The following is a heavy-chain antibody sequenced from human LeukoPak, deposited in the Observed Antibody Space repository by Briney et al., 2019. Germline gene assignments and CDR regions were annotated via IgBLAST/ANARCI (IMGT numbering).Heavy chain of an antibody. CDR3: AKDWEVRGVVDY. J-gene: IGHJ4*02. CDR2: IRYDGSNK. V-gene: IGHV3-30*02. Sequence: GGSLRLSCAASGFTFSSYGMHWVRQAPRKGLEWVAFIRYDGSNKYYADSVKGRFTISRDNSKNTLYLQMNSLRAEDTAVYYCAKDWEVRGVVDYWGQGTLVTVSS. CDR1: GFTFSSYG. D-gene: IGHD3-10*01.